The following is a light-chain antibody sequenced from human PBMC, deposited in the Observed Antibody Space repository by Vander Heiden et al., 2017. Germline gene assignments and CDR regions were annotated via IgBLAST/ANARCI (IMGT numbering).Light chain of an antibody. CDR1: RSIRTW. Sequence: DIQMTQSPSTLSASVGDRVTIPYRASRSIRTWLAWHQQKPGKAPKLRIYKASDLESGVPSRFSGSGSGTEFTLTISSRQPDDLASYYCQQDNSYPYTVGQGTKMEIK. CDR2: KAS. CDR3: QQDNSYPYT. V-gene: IGKV1-5*03. J-gene: IGKJ2*01.